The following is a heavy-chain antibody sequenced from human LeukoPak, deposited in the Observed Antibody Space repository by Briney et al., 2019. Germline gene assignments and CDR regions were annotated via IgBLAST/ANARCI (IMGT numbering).Heavy chain of an antibody. CDR1: GYTFTSYA. V-gene: IGHV7-4-1*02. Sequence: ASVKVSCKASGYTFTSYAVNWVRHAPGQGLEWMGWINTNTGNPTYAQGFTGRFVFSLDTSVSTAYLQISSLKAEDTAVYYCARAFGSGIEKADYFDYWGQGTLVTVSS. CDR3: ARAFGSGIEKADYFDY. J-gene: IGHJ4*02. CDR2: INTNTGNP. D-gene: IGHD3-10*01.